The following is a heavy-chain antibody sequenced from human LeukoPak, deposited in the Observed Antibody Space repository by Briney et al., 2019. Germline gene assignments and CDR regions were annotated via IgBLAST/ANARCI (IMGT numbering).Heavy chain of an antibody. D-gene: IGHD3-10*01. J-gene: IGHJ6*03. CDR3: AKRSRGYMDV. V-gene: IGHV3-30*14. Sequence: PGGSLRLSCAASGFTFSSYAMHWVRQAPGKGLEWVAVISYGGSNKYYADSVKGRFTISRDNSKNTLYLQMNSLRAEDTAVYYCAKRSRGYMDVWGKGTTVTISS. CDR1: GFTFSSYA. CDR2: ISYGGSNK.